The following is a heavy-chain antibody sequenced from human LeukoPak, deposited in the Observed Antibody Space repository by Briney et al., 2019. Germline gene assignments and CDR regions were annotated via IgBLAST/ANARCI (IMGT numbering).Heavy chain of an antibody. V-gene: IGHV3-33*08. CDR1: GFTVSSYG. J-gene: IGHJ5*02. Sequence: GGSLRLSCAASGFTVSSYGMHWVRQAPGKGLEWVAVIWYDGSNKYYADSVKGRFTISRDNSKNTLYLQMNSLRAEDTAVYYCARDWELGPWFDPWGQGTLVTVSS. CDR3: ARDWELGPWFDP. D-gene: IGHD1-26*01. CDR2: IWYDGSNK.